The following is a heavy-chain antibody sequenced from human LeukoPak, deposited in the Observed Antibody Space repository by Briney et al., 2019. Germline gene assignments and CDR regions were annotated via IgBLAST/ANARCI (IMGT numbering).Heavy chain of an antibody. CDR2: IKQDGSEK. CDR1: GFTFSSYW. CDR3: ARDDYSNFLYYYGMDV. D-gene: IGHD4-11*01. Sequence: PGGSLRLSCAASGFTFSSYWMSWVRQPPGKGLEWVANIKQDGSEKYYVDSVKGRFTISRDNAKNSLYLQMNSLRAEDTAVYYCARDDYSNFLYYYGMDVWGQGTTVTVSS. J-gene: IGHJ6*02. V-gene: IGHV3-7*01.